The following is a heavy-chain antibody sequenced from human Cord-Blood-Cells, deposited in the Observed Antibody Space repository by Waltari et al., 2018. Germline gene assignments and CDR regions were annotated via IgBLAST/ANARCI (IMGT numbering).Heavy chain of an antibody. Sequence: QVQLQQWGAGLLKPSETLSLTCAVYGGSFSGYYWSWIRHPPGKGLEWIGEINHSGSTNYNPSLKSRVTISVDTSKNQFSLKLSSVTAADTAVYYCARGRDIVVVPAAGYGMDVWGQGTTVTVSS. CDR3: ARGRDIVVVPAAGYGMDV. CDR1: GGSFSGYY. D-gene: IGHD2-2*01. V-gene: IGHV4-34*01. CDR2: INHSGST. J-gene: IGHJ6*02.